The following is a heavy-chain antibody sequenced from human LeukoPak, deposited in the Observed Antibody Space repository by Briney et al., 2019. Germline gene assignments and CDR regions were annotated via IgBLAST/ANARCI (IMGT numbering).Heavy chain of an antibody. Sequence: GGSLRLSCAASGFSVGRKYMAWVRQAPGKGLEWVSTIHFGGGASYADSVKGRFTISRDNSKNMAYLQMKTLTVEDTGVYYCVRDGENYAYFDYWGQGALVTVSS. D-gene: IGHD1-7*01. V-gene: IGHV3-66*01. CDR3: VRDGENYAYFDY. CDR2: IHFGGGA. J-gene: IGHJ4*02. CDR1: GFSVGRKY.